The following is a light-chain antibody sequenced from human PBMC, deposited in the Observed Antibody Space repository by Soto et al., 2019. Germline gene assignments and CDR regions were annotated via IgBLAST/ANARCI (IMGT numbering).Light chain of an antibody. CDR2: GAS. J-gene: IGKJ1*01. CDR1: QSVSSN. CDR3: QQRSSWPGT. Sequence: EIVMTQSPATLSVSPGERATLSCRASQSVSSNLAWYQQKPGQAPRLLIYGASTRATGIPARFSGSGSGTDFTLTISSLEPKDFAIYYCQQRSSWPGTFGQGTKV. V-gene: IGKV3-11*01.